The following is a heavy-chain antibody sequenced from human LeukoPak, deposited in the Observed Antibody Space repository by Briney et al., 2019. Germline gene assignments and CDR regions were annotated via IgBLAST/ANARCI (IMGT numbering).Heavy chain of an antibody. CDR2: IYYNGIS. CDR1: GGSISGYY. J-gene: IGHJ4*02. D-gene: IGHD4-17*01. Sequence: SETLSLTCTVSGGSISGYYWSWIRQPPGKGLEWIAYIYYNGISNYNPSLKSRVIISVDTSKNQFSLKLSSVTAADTAVYYCGRFYYGAFPEGFDYWGQGTLVTVSS. V-gene: IGHV4-59*01. CDR3: GRFYYGAFPEGFDY.